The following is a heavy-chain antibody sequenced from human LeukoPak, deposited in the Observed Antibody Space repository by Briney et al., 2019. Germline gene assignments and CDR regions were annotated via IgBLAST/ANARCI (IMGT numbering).Heavy chain of an antibody. D-gene: IGHD3-22*01. CDR3: ARGGYDSSGYYYGVDY. CDR2: ISYDGSNK. J-gene: IGHJ4*02. V-gene: IGHV3-30*04. CDR1: GFTFSSYA. Sequence: GRSLRLSCAASGFTFSSYAMHWVRQAPGKGLEWVAVISYDGSNKYYADSVKGRFTISRDNSKNTLYLQMNSLRAEDTAVYYCARGGYDSSGYYYGVDYRGQGTLVTVSS.